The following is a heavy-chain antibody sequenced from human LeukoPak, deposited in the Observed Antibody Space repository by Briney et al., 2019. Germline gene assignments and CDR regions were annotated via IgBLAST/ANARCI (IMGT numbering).Heavy chain of an antibody. CDR1: GGSISSYY. J-gene: IGHJ6*02. Sequence: PSETLSLTCTVSGGSISSYYWSWIRQPPGKGPEWIGYIYYSGSTNYNLSLKSRVTISVDTSKNQFSLKLSSVTAADTAVYYCARQGIAAAGTDYYYGMDVWGQGTTVTVSS. CDR3: ARQGIAAAGTDYYYGMDV. D-gene: IGHD6-13*01. CDR2: IYYSGST. V-gene: IGHV4-59*08.